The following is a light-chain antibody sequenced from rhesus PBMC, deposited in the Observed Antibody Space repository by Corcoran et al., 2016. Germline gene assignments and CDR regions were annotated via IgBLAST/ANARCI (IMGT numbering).Light chain of an antibody. Sequence: QSVLTQPPSVSGAPEQRVTIPCIGAYSNIGIYAVNWYQQFPGTAPRLLIFGNDKRPSGISDRFSGSKSATSASLAITCLQTEDEADYYCQSFDNNLNIVFGSGTKLTVL. CDR1: YSNIGIYA. V-gene: IGLV1-64*01. CDR3: QSFDNNLNIV. CDR2: GND. J-gene: IGLJ6*01.